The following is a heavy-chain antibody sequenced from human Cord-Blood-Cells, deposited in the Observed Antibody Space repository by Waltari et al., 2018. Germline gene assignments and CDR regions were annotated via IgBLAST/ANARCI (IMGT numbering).Heavy chain of an antibody. D-gene: IGHD3-10*01. J-gene: IGHJ2*01. CDR2: SNPNSGCT. Sequence: QVQLVQSGAEVKKPGASVKVSCKASGYTFTGYYMHWVRQAPGQGLEWMGWSNPNSGCTNYAQKVQGRVTMTRDTSISTAYMELSRLRSDDTAVYYCARGSGYGSKGGDFDLWGRGTLVTVSS. CDR3: ARGSGYGSKGGDFDL. V-gene: IGHV1-2*02. CDR1: GYTFTGYY.